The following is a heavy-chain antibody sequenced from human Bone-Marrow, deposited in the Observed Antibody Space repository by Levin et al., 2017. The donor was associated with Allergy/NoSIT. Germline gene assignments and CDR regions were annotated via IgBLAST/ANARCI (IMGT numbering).Heavy chain of an antibody. CDR1: GFNFITYA. CDR2: VSYDGGNK. V-gene: IGHV3-30-3*01. CDR3: ARYQSGSFDI. J-gene: IGHJ3*02. Sequence: PGGSLRLSCEASGFNFITYAMAWVRQAPGKGLEWVAVVSYDGGNKYYAGSVKGRFTISRDNSKNTLFLQMNTLRPDDTAMYFCARYQSGSFDIWGQGTMVIVSS. D-gene: IGHD3-22*01.